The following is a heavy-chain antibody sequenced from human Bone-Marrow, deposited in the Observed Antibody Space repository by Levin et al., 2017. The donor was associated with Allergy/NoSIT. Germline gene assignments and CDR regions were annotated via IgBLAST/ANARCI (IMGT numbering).Heavy chain of an antibody. CDR3: ARIDSSYYFDS. V-gene: IGHV3-72*01. Sequence: PGGSLRLSCAASGFTFSDHYIDWVRQAPGKWLEWVGRSRNKANSYTTEYAASVKGRFTISRDDSKNSLYLQMNSLKTEDTAVYYCARIDSSYYFDSWGQGTLVTVSS. CDR2: SRNKANSYTT. CDR1: GFTFSDHY. J-gene: IGHJ4*02. D-gene: IGHD3-22*01.